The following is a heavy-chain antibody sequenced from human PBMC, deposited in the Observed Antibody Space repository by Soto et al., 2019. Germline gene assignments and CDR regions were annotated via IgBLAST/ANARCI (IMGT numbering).Heavy chain of an antibody. V-gene: IGHV1-2*04. D-gene: IGHD2-2*01. CDR1: GYTFTGYY. J-gene: IGHJ4*02. CDR2: INPNSGGT. Sequence: ASVKVSCKASGYTFTGYYMHWVRQAPGQGLEWMGWINPNSGGTNYAQKFQGWVTMTRDTSISTAYMELSRLRSDDTAVYYCARGNIGYCSSTSCYDYWGQGTLVTVSS. CDR3: ARGNIGYCSSTSCYDY.